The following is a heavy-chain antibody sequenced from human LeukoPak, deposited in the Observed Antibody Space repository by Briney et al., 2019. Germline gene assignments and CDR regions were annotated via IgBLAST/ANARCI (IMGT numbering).Heavy chain of an antibody. Sequence: SETLSLTCTVSGYSISSGYYWGWIRQPPGKGLEWIGSIYHSGSTYYDPSLKSRVTISVDTSKNQFSLKLSSVTAADTAVYYCAFSLYSSFDYWGQGTLVTVSS. CDR1: GYSISSGYY. CDR3: AFSLYSSFDY. J-gene: IGHJ4*02. V-gene: IGHV4-38-2*02. CDR2: IYHSGST. D-gene: IGHD5-18*01.